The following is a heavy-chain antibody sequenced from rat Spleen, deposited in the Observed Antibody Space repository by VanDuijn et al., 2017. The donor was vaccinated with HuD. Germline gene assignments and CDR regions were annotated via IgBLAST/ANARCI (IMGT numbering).Heavy chain of an antibody. Sequence: EVQVVESGGGLVQPGRSMKLSCAAAGLIFIDHYVAWVRQAPTKDMECVASISYDCTSTYYRDSVKGRFTLSRDNANSTLYLQMNSPRSEETATYYCTRGGYFRYWGQGVMVTVSS. CDR1: GLIFIDHY. D-gene: IGHD2-5*01. CDR3: TRGGYFRY. V-gene: IGHV5-22*01. CDR2: ISYDCTST. J-gene: IGHJ2*01.